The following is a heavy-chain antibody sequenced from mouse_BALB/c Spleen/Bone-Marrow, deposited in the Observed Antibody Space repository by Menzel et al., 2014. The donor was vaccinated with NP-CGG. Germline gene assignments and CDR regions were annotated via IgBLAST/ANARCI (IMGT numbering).Heavy chain of an antibody. V-gene: IGHV1-4*01. CDR2: INPSSGYT. CDR3: ARESYGNWFAY. D-gene: IGHD2-1*01. J-gene: IGHJ3*01. Sequence: QVQLKQSGAELARPGASVKMSCEASGYTFTSYTMHWVKQRPGQGLEWIGYINPSSGYTNYNQKFKDKATLTADKSSSTAYMQLSSLTSEDSAVYYCARESYGNWFAYWGQGTLVTVSA. CDR1: GYTFTSYT.